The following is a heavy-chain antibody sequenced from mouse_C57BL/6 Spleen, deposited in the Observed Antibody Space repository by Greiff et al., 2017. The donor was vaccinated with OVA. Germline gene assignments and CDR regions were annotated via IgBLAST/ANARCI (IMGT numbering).Heavy chain of an antibody. CDR2: IDPSDSYT. CDR1: GYTFTSYW. Sequence: QVQLKQPGAELVMPGASVKLSCKASGYTFTSYWMHWVKQRPGQGLEWIGEIDPSDSYTNYNQKFKGKSTLTVDKSSSTAYMQLSSLTSEDSAVYYCAYITTVVATWDWYFDVWGTGTTVTVSS. J-gene: IGHJ1*03. D-gene: IGHD1-1*01. V-gene: IGHV1-69*01. CDR3: AYITTVVATWDWYFDV.